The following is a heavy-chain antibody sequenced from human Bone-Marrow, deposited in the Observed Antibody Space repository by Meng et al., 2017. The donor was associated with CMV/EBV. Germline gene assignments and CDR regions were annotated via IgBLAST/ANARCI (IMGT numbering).Heavy chain of an antibody. V-gene: IGHV1-46*01. CDR3: ARECGIAAALLDYGMDV. Sequence: ASVKVSCKASGYTFTSYYMHWVQQAPGQGLEWMGIINPSGGSTSYAQKFQGRVTMTRDTSTSTVYMELSSLRSEDTAVYYCARECGIAAALLDYGMDVWGQGTTVTVSS. CDR1: GYTFTSYY. J-gene: IGHJ6*02. CDR2: INPSGGST. D-gene: IGHD6-13*01.